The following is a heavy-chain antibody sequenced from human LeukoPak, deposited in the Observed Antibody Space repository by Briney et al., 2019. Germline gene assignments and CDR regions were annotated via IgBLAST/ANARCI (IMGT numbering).Heavy chain of an antibody. CDR2: IYYSGST. CDR3: ARDITGTTSFDY. J-gene: IGHJ4*02. D-gene: IGHD1-7*01. V-gene: IGHV4-59*01. Sequence: SETLSLTCTVSGGSISSYYWSRIRQPPGKGLEWIGYIYYSGSTNYNPSLKSRVTISVDTSKNQFSLKLSSVTAADTAVYYCARDITGTTSFDYWGQGTLVTVSS. CDR1: GGSISSYY.